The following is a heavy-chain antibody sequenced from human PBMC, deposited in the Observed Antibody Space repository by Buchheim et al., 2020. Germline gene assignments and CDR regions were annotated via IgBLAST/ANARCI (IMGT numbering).Heavy chain of an antibody. CDR3: ARDIGYCSGGSCHYFDY. CDR2: INYSGST. D-gene: IGHD2-15*01. V-gene: IGHV4-30-4*01. CDR1: GGSISSGDYY. J-gene: IGHJ4*02. Sequence: QVQLQESGPGLVKPSQTLSLTCTVSGGSISSGDYYWSWIRQPPGKGLEWIGYINYSGSTYYNPSLKSRVTISVDMSKNQFSLKMSSVTAADTAVYYCARDIGYCSGGSCHYFDYWGQGTL.